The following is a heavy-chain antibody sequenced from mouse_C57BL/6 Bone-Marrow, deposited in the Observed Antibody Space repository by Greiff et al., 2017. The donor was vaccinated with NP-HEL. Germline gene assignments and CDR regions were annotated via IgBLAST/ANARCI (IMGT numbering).Heavy chain of an antibody. CDR2: ISSGSSTI. CDR3: ARHDGYPYFDY. CDR1: GFTFSDYG. J-gene: IGHJ2*01. V-gene: IGHV5-17*01. D-gene: IGHD2-3*01. Sequence: EVMLVESGGGLVKPGGSLKLSCAASGFTFSDYGMHWVRQAPEKGLEWVAYISSGSSTIYYAATVKGRFTISRDNAKNTLFLQMTSLRSEDTAMYYCARHDGYPYFDYWGQGTTLTVSS.